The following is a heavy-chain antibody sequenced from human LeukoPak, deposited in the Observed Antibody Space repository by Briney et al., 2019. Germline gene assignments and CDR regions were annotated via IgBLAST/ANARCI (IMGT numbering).Heavy chain of an antibody. D-gene: IGHD3-3*01. CDR1: GDSIINYY. J-gene: IGHJ5*02. Sequence: SETLSLTCKVSGDSIINYYWSWIRQPPGKGLEWIAYTFPTGDTDYNPSLKSRVTISLDTSNNQFSLTLTSVTVADTAVYFCARGHYDFGPWGQGTLVTVSS. V-gene: IGHV4-4*08. CDR2: TFPTGDT. CDR3: ARGHYDFGP.